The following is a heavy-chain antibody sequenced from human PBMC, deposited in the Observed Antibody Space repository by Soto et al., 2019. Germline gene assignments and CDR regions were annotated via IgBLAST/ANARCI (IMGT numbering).Heavy chain of an antibody. J-gene: IGHJ4*02. D-gene: IGHD6-13*01. CDR2: INQSGST. CDR1: GGSFSGYY. CDR3: ARTYSSSWSPFEY. Sequence: QVQLQQWGAGLLKPSETLSLTCAVYGGSFSGYYWSWIRQPPGKGLEWIGEINQSGSTNYNPSLKSRVTLSVDTSKHQFSLKRSSVTAADTAVYYCARTYSSSWSPFEYWGQGTLVTVSS. V-gene: IGHV4-34*01.